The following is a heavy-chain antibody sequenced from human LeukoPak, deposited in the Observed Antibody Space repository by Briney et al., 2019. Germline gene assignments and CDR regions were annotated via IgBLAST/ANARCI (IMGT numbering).Heavy chain of an antibody. J-gene: IGHJ5*02. CDR1: GFTFNSYW. Sequence: GGALRLSCAASGFTFNSYWMHWVRQAPGKGLVWVSRINSDGSSTSDADSVKGRFTISRDNAKNTLYLQMNSLRAEDTAVYYCARASGYYDSSGYYPWGQGTLVTVSS. CDR3: ARASGYYDSSGYYP. V-gene: IGHV3-74*01. CDR2: INSDGSST. D-gene: IGHD3-22*01.